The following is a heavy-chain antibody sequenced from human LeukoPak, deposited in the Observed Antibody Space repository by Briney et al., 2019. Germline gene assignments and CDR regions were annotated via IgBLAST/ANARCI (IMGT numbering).Heavy chain of an antibody. J-gene: IGHJ3*02. D-gene: IGHD2-21*01. CDR3: ARCGAVITGDAFDI. CDR1: GGSISSGGVY. Sequence: SETLSLTCTVSGGSISSGGVYWSWILQHPGRGLEWIGYIYYSWSTYYNPALKSRLTLTVYTAKNQFSLKLSSVTAADAAVYYCARCGAVITGDAFDIWGQGTMVTVS. CDR2: IYYSWST. V-gene: IGHV4-31*03.